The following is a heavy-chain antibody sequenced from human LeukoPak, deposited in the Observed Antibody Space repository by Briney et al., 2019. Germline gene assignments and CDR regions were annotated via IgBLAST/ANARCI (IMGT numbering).Heavy chain of an antibody. CDR3: ARDSSGTFDY. D-gene: IGHD3-22*01. V-gene: IGHV1-69*13. J-gene: IGHJ4*02. CDR1: ACTFSSYA. CDR2: IIPIFGTA. Sequence: GASVKVSCKASACTFSSYAISWVRQAPGQGLEWMGGIIPIFGTANYAQKFQGRVTITADESTSTAYMELSSLRSEDTTVYYCARDSSGTFDYWGQGTLVTVSS.